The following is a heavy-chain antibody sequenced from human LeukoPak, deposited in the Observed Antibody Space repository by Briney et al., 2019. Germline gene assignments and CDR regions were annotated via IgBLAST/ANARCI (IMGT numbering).Heavy chain of an antibody. CDR3: ARSRRILAANWFDP. D-gene: IGHD3-3*02. V-gene: IGHV1-18*04. J-gene: IGHJ5*02. CDR2: ISAYNGNT. Sequence: SVNVSCKASGYTFTSYGISGVRQAPGQGLEWMGWISAYNGNTNYAQKVQGRVTMTTDTSTSTAYMELRSLRSDDPAVSYCARSRRILAANWFDPWGQGTLVTVSS. CDR1: GYTFTSYG.